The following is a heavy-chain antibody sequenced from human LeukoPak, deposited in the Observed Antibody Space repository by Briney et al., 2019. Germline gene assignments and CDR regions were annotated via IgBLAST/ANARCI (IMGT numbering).Heavy chain of an antibody. J-gene: IGHJ6*03. Sequence: ASVKVSCKASGYTFTGYYMHWVRQAPGQGLEWMGWINPNSGGTNYAQKFQGRVTMTRDTSISTAYMELSRLRSDDTAVYYCARSEIGGAGYYYMDVWGKGTTVTISS. V-gene: IGHV1-2*02. CDR3: ARSEIGGAGYYYMDV. CDR2: INPNSGGT. CDR1: GYTFTGYY. D-gene: IGHD3-16*01.